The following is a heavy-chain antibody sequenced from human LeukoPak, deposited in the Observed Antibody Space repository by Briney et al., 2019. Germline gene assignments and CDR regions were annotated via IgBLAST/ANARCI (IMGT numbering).Heavy chain of an antibody. CDR2: IHYTGNT. D-gene: IGHD6-6*01. CDR1: GGSIASSSNY. CDR3: TRLVGRGRIFDY. J-gene: IGHJ4*02. Sequence: PSETLSLTCTVSGGSIASSSNYWVWIRQSPGKGLEWIGSIHYTGNTPYNPSLKSRLTMSVDTSKNQFSLNLASVTAADTAVYYCTRLVGRGRIFDYWGQGTLVTVSS. V-gene: IGHV4-39*07.